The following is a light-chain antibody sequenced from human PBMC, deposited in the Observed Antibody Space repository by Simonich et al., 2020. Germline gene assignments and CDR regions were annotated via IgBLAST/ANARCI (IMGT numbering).Light chain of an antibody. Sequence: EIVLTQSPATLSLSPGERATLSCRASQSVSSYLAWYQQKPGQATRLLIYDAANRATGIPARFSGSGSGTDFTLTISSLEPEDFAVYYCQQRSNWYTFGQGTKLEIK. CDR1: QSVSSY. CDR3: QQRSNWYT. V-gene: IGKV3-11*01. CDR2: DAA. J-gene: IGKJ2*01.